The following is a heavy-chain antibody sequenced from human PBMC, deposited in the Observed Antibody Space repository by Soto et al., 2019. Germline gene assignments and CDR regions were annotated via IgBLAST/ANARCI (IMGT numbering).Heavy chain of an antibody. J-gene: IGHJ4*02. V-gene: IGHV2-5*02. CDR2: IYGDDRN. Sequence: QITLKESGPTLVKPTQTLTLTCTFSGFSLTTGAVGVGWIRQPPGKALEWLALIYGDDRNLYSPSLKSRFTITKDTSNNEVVPTMTNLEPVDTATYYCAHRQRYGDLRSRGQGTLVTVSS. D-gene: IGHD4-17*01. CDR1: GFSLTTGAVG. CDR3: AHRQRYGDLRS.